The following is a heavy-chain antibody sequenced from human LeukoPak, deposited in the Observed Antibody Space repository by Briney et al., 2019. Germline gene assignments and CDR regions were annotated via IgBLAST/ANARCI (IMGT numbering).Heavy chain of an antibody. Sequence: GGSPRLSCAASGLTFSIYAMSWVREAPGEGLEWVSGISGSGGSTYYADPVKGRFTISRDNSKNTLYLQMNSLRAEDTAVFYCAAGGDYPHFDYWGQGSLVAVSS. CDR2: ISGSGGST. V-gene: IGHV3-23*01. J-gene: IGHJ4*02. CDR3: AAGGDYPHFDY. CDR1: GLTFSIYA. D-gene: IGHD4-17*01.